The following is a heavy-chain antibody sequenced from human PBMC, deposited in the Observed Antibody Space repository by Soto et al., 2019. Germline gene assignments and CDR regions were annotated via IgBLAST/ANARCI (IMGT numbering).Heavy chain of an antibody. V-gene: IGHV4-59*01. Sequence: SETLSLTCTVSGGSISSYYWSWIRQPPGKGLEWIGYIYYSGSTNYNPSLKSRVTISVDTSKNQFSLKLSSVTAADTAVYYCARTRWLQSEYYFDYWGQGTLVTVSS. CDR1: GGSISSYY. CDR3: ARTRWLQSEYYFDY. CDR2: IYYSGST. J-gene: IGHJ4*02. D-gene: IGHD5-12*01.